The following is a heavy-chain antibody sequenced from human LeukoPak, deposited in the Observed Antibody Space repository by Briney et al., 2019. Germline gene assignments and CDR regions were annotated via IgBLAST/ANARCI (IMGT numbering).Heavy chain of an antibody. D-gene: IGHD2-2*01. CDR3: TTANLGYCSSTSCYEFDY. CDR2: SKSKTNGGTT. CDR1: GFTFSNAW. Sequence: GGSLRLSCAPSGFTFSNAWMSWVRHAPGKGLEWVGRSKSKTNGGTTDYGEPVKGRFTISRDDSKNTLYLQMNSLKTEDTAVYYCTTANLGYCSSTSCYEFDYWGQGTLVTVSS. J-gene: IGHJ4*02. V-gene: IGHV3-15*01.